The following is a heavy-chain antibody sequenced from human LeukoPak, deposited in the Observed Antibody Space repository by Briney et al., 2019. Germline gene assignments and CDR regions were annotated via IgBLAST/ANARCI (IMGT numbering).Heavy chain of an antibody. D-gene: IGHD6-13*01. J-gene: IGHJ4*02. CDR1: GGSFSGYY. V-gene: IGHV4-34*01. Sequence: PSETLSLTCAVYGGSFSGYYWSWIRQPPGKGLEWIGEINHSGSTNYNPSLKSRVTISVDTSKNQFSLKLSSVTAADTAVHYCASLIAAAGGYWGQGTLVTVSS. CDR2: INHSGST. CDR3: ASLIAAAGGY.